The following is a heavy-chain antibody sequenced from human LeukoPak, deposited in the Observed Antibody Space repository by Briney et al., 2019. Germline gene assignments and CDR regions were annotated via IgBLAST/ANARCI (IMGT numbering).Heavy chain of an antibody. V-gene: IGHV4-34*01. CDR1: GEPFSGYY. J-gene: IGHJ4*02. CDR2: INRDGRT. Sequence: SETLSLTCAVSGEPFSGYYWTWIRQSPGKGLEWIGQINRDGRTKYKPSLKSRVTLSIDTSKNHFSLNLTLVTAADTAVYYCARLVPEKFFEWDPEGYFDYWGQGTLVTVSS. D-gene: IGHD3-3*01. CDR3: ARLVPEKFFEWDPEGYFDY.